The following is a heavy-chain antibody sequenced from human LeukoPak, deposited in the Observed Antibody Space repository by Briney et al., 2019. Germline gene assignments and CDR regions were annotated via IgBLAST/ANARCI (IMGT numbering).Heavy chain of an antibody. Sequence: ASVKVSCKASGYIFASYAFSWVRQAPGQGLEWMGWVTNYNGNTDYARNLQGRVTMTTETSTNTAYMELRSLRSDDTAVYFCARHSSQSHFDYWGQGTLVTVSS. V-gene: IGHV1-18*01. J-gene: IGHJ4*02. CDR1: GYIFASYA. D-gene: IGHD3-22*01. CDR3: ARHSSQSHFDY. CDR2: VTNYNGNT.